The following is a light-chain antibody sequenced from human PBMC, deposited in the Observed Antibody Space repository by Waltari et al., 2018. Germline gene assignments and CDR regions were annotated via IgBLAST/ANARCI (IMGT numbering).Light chain of an antibody. CDR1: SSDVGRNHL. J-gene: IGLJ2*01. V-gene: IGLV2-14*02. CDR3: CSYTNTHVV. Sequence: QSALTQPSPVSGSPGQSITISCTATSSDVGRNHLVSWYQQHPGQAPKLSIYEATNRTSGVSNRFSCSKSGNTASLTISGLQAEDEGDYYCCSYTNTHVVFGGGTKLTVL. CDR2: EAT.